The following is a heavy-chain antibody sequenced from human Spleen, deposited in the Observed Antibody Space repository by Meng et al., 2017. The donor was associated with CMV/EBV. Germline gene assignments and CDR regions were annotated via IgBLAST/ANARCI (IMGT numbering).Heavy chain of an antibody. CDR2: INPNSGDT. V-gene: IGHV1-2*02. J-gene: IGHJ4*02. Sequence: GYIFTGYYLHWVRPAPGQGLEWVGLINPNSGDTNYAQKFQGRVTMTSDTSISTAYMELSRLRSDDTAVYYCARVGNSDSSGYYYETDWGQGTLVTVSS. CDR3: ARVGNSDSSGYYYETD. D-gene: IGHD3-22*01. CDR1: GYIFTGYY.